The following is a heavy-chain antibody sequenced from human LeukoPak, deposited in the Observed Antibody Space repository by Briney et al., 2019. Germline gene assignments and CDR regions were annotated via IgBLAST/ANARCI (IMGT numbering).Heavy chain of an antibody. Sequence: GGSLRLSCAASGFTFSSYGMHWVRQAPGKGLEWVAVISYDGSNKYYADSVKGRFTISRDNSKNTLYLQMNSLRAEDTAVYYCAISNPKHIVVVTAIFWGQGTLVTVSS. D-gene: IGHD2-21*02. CDR3: AISNPKHIVVVTAIF. CDR1: GFTFSSYG. V-gene: IGHV3-30*03. J-gene: IGHJ4*02. CDR2: ISYDGSNK.